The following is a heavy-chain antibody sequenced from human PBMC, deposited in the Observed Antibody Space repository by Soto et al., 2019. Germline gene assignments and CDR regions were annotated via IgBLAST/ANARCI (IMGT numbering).Heavy chain of an antibody. D-gene: IGHD2-2*01. V-gene: IGHV3-23*01. Sequence: QSGGSLRLSCAASGFTFSSYAMSWVRQAPGKGLEWVSAISGSGGSTYYADSVKGRFTISRDNSKNTLYLQMNSLRAEDTAIYYCAKKTSPYCSSTSCQYKYYYYYYGMDVWGQGTTVTVSS. J-gene: IGHJ6*02. CDR1: GFTFSSYA. CDR2: ISGSGGST. CDR3: AKKTSPYCSSTSCQYKYYYYYYGMDV.